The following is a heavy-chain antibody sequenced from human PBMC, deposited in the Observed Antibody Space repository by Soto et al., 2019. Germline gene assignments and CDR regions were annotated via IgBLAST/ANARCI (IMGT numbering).Heavy chain of an antibody. Sequence: VQLVESGGGLVQPGGSLRLSCAASGFTFSSYWMSWVRQAPGKGLEWVANIKQDGSEKYYVDSVKGRFTISRDNAKNSLYLQMNSLRAEDTAVYYCARGRTGSAALYYYYMDVWGKGTTVTVSS. V-gene: IGHV3-7*01. D-gene: IGHD6-13*01. CDR1: GFTFSSYW. CDR3: ARGRTGSAALYYYYMDV. J-gene: IGHJ6*03. CDR2: IKQDGSEK.